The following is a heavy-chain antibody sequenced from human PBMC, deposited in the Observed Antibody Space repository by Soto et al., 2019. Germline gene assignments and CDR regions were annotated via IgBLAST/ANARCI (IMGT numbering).Heavy chain of an antibody. CDR1: GGSISSSSYY. D-gene: IGHD3-22*01. J-gene: IGHJ6*02. CDR2: IYYSGST. Sequence: SETLSLTCTVSGGSISSSSYYWGWIRQPPGKGLEWIGSIYYSGSTYYNPSLKSRVTISVDTSKNQFSLKLSSVTAADTAVYYCARRGYYYSDYYGMDVWGQGTTVTVS. CDR3: ARRGYYYSDYYGMDV. V-gene: IGHV4-39*01.